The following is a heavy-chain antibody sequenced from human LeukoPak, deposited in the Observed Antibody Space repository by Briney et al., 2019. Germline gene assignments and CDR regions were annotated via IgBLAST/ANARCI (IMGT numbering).Heavy chain of an antibody. Sequence: PSETLSLTCTVSGGSISSSSYYWGWIRQPPGKGLEWIGEIYHSGSTNYNPSLKSRVTISVDKSKNQFSLKLSSVTAADTAVYYCAREYCSSTSCYEGDWFDPWGQGTLVTVSS. D-gene: IGHD2-2*01. J-gene: IGHJ5*02. CDR3: AREYCSSTSCYEGDWFDP. CDR1: GGSISSSSYY. CDR2: IYHSGST. V-gene: IGHV4-39*07.